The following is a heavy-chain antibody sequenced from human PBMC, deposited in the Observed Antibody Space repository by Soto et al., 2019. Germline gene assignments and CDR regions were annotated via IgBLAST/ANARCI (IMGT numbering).Heavy chain of an antibody. CDR1: SGSISSSNW. CDR3: ARGIAARPPKYWFDP. J-gene: IGHJ5*02. V-gene: IGHV4-4*02. CDR2: IYHSGST. D-gene: IGHD6-6*01. Sequence: QVQLQESGPGLVKPSGTLSLTCAVSSGSISSSNWWSWVRQPPGKGLEWIGEIYHSGSTNCNPSLKSRVTISVDKSKNQFSLKLSSVTAADTAVYYCARGIAARPPKYWFDPWGQGTLVTVSS.